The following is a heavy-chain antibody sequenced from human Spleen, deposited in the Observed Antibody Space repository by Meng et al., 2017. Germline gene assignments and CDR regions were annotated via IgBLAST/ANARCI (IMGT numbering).Heavy chain of an antibody. V-gene: IGHV3-33*03. CDR3: TNDRLSH. J-gene: IGHJ1*01. CDR1: GLTFSSYG. D-gene: IGHD3-16*01. Sequence: GQRGGSVGGGVQPGRSLRLSCAASGLTFSSYGMHWVRQAPGKGLEWVAVIWYDGSNKYYADSVKGRFTISRDNAKSTLYLQLNSLRAEDTAVYYCTNDRLSHWGQGTLVTVSS. CDR2: IWYDGSNK.